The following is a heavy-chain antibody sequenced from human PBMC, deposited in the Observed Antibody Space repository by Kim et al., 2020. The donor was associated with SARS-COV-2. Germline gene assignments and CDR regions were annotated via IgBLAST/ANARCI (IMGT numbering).Heavy chain of an antibody. CDR2: IYYSGST. D-gene: IGHD3-10*01. Sequence: SETLSLTCTVSGGSISSGGYYWSWIRQHPGKGLEWIGYIYYSGSTYYNPSLKSRVTISVDTSKNQFSLKLSSVTAADTAVYYCAREGGRANYYGSGSYFVYWGQGTLVTVSS. J-gene: IGHJ4*02. V-gene: IGHV4-31*03. CDR3: AREGGRANYYGSGSYFVY. CDR1: GGSISSGGYY.